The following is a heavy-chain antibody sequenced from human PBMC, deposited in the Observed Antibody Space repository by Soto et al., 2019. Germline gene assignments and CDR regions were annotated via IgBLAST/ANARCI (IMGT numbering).Heavy chain of an antibody. CDR2: ISDSSST. CDR3: AKNKGGNYCTRTSCLYSFDY. V-gene: IGHV3-23*01. D-gene: IGHD2-2*01. CDR1: GFTFSTYA. Sequence: EVHVLESGGDLVQPGGSLRLSCAASGFTFSTYAMTWVRLAAGKGLEWVSTISDSSSTYYADSVKGRFTISRDNSKNTLYLEMTSLRADDTAVYYCAKNKGGNYCTRTSCLYSFDYWGQGTLVTVSS. J-gene: IGHJ4*02.